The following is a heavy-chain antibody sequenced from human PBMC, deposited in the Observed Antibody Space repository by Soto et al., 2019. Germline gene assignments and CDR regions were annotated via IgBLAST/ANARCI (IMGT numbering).Heavy chain of an antibody. J-gene: IGHJ4*02. D-gene: IGHD1-1*01. CDR3: ATKIRERPYYFDY. CDR2: MYYSGST. CDR1: GGSISSGSYY. V-gene: IGHV4-31*03. Sequence: QVQLQESGPGLVKPSQTLSLTCTVSGGSISSGSYYWTWIRQYPGKGLEWIGHMYYSGSTYYNPSRQSRVXXSXDXXRNQFSLKLPSVTAADTAVYYCATKIRERPYYFDYWGQGTLVSVSS.